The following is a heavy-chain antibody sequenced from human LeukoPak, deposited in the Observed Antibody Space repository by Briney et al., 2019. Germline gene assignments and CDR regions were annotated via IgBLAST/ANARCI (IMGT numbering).Heavy chain of an antibody. D-gene: IGHD3-3*01. Sequence: PSETLSLTCTVSGGLTRTSYWSWVRHPAGTGMQWIGRIHGTLGSTNHNPSLTSRVVMSLDTSSNQFSLRLSAMSAADTATYYCARIFDRDIWGQGTLVTVSP. CDR2: IHGTLGST. CDR3: ARIFDRDI. V-gene: IGHV4-4*07. CDR1: GGLTRTSY. J-gene: IGHJ3*02.